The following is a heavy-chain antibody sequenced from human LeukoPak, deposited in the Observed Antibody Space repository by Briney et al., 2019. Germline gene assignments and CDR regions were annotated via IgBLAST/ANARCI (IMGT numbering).Heavy chain of an antibody. Sequence: ASVKVSCKASGYTFTGYYIHWVRQAPGQGLEWMGWINPNSGGTNYAQKFQGRVTMTRDTSISTAYMELSRLRSDDTAVYYCALGLGEANWFDPWGQGTLVTVSS. CDR1: GYTFTGYY. CDR3: ALGLGEANWFDP. CDR2: INPNSGGT. D-gene: IGHD3-16*01. V-gene: IGHV1-2*02. J-gene: IGHJ5*02.